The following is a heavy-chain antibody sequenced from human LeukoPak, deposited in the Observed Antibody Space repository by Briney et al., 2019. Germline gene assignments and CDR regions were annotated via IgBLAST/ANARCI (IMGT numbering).Heavy chain of an antibody. J-gene: IGHJ2*01. CDR2: IWSDGINK. D-gene: IGHD6-13*01. Sequence: PGGSLRLSCAASAFTFSSHGMHWVRQAPGKGLEWVAVIWSDGINKYYADSVKGRFTISRDNSKNTLYLQMHSLRAEDTAVYYCARGDSSSYLLWFFDLWGRGTLVTVSS. CDR1: AFTFSSHG. V-gene: IGHV3-33*01. CDR3: ARGDSSSYLLWFFDL.